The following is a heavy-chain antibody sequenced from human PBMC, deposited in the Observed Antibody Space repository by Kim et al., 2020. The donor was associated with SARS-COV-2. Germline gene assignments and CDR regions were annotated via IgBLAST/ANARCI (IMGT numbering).Heavy chain of an antibody. Sequence: ADSVKGRCTSSRDNAKNSLYLQMNSLRAEDTAVYYCARPGVVPAAMGIDYWGQGTLVTVSS. J-gene: IGHJ4*02. CDR3: ARPGVVPAAMGIDY. V-gene: IGHV3-11*01. D-gene: IGHD2-2*01.